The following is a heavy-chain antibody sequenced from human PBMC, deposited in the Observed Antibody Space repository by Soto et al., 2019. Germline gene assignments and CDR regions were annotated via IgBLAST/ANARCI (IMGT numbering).Heavy chain of an antibody. CDR1: GGTFSSYA. J-gene: IGHJ6*02. D-gene: IGHD2-8*02. CDR3: ATYRYCTGNRCQYYLVMFV. V-gene: IGHV1-69*11. CDR2: VTPLLGTA. Sequence: QVQLVQSGAEVKKPGSSVKVSCKAPGGTFSSYAISWVRQAPGQGLEWMGGVTPLLGTASYAQNFQGRVTISAAEDTITAYVELSSLKHDDSAMFYCATYRYCTGNRCQYYLVMFVRGQETTVTASS.